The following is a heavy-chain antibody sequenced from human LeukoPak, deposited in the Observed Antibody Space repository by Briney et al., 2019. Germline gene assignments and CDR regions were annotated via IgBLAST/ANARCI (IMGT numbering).Heavy chain of an antibody. J-gene: IGHJ4*02. D-gene: IGHD6-19*01. CDR1: GGSISSGGYS. CDR2: ISGSGGST. CDR3: AKDFSGWYSSVDY. Sequence: ETLSLTCAVSGGSISSGGYSWSWVRQAPGTGLEWVSAISGSGGSTYYADSVKGRFTISRDNSKNTLYLQMNSLRAEDTAVYYCAKDFSGWYSSVDYWGQGTLVTVSS. V-gene: IGHV3-23*01.